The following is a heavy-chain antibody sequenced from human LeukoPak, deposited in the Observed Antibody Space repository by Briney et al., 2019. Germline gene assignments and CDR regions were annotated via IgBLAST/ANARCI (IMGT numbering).Heavy chain of an antibody. D-gene: IGHD2-15*01. CDR2: ISYDGSNI. Sequence: GGSLRLSCAASGFTFSSYGMHWVRQAPGKGLEWVAVISYDGSNIYYADSVKGRFTISRDNSKNTLFLQMNSLRADDTAVYYCATGCSGGSCYGYFQHWGQGTLVTVCS. V-gene: IGHV3-30*03. CDR1: GFTFSSYG. J-gene: IGHJ1*01. CDR3: ATGCSGGSCYGYFQH.